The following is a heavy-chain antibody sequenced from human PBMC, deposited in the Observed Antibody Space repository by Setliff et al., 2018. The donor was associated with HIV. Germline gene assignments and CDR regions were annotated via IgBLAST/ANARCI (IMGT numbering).Heavy chain of an antibody. Sequence: SSETLSLTCTVSGGSMSSYYWSWIRQPPGKGLEWIGSIYYTGSTDYDPSLMSRVTISLDTPKNQFSLKLNSVIAADTAVYYCARNRVPSSLRGQGTLVTVSS. J-gene: IGHJ4*02. CDR2: IYYTGST. CDR3: ARNRVPSSL. CDR1: GGSMSSYY. D-gene: IGHD3-10*01. V-gene: IGHV4-59*01.